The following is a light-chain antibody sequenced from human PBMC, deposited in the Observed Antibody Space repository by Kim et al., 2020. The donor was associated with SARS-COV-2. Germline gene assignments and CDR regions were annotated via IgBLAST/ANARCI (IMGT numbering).Light chain of an antibody. J-gene: IGLJ3*02. Sequence: SPGQTARITCSGAALTKRYDYCYQKKPGQAPVLVLYKDSERTSGIPERFSGSSSATRVTLTISGVQAEDEDDDYCQSAYSSGTYGMFGGGTQLTVL. V-gene: IGLV3-25*03. CDR2: KDS. CDR3: QSAYSSGTYGM. CDR1: ALTKRY.